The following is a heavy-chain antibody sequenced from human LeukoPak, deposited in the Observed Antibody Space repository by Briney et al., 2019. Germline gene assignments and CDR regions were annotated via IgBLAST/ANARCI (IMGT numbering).Heavy chain of an antibody. D-gene: IGHD6-19*01. CDR2: IYHSGST. V-gene: IGHV4-4*02. J-gene: IGHJ4*02. Sequence: PSETLSLTCAVSGGSISSSNWWSWVRQPPGKGLEWIGEIYHSGSTNYNPSLKSRVTISVDKSKNQFSLKLSSVTAADTAVYYCARGAVAGKHNKDFDYWGQGTLVTVSS. CDR3: ARGAVAGKHNKDFDY. CDR1: GGSISSSNW.